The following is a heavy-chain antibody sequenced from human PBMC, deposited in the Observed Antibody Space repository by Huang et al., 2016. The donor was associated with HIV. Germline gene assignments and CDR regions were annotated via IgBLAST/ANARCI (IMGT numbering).Heavy chain of an antibody. Sequence: DVQLVESGGGLVKPGGSLRLSCAASGFSFDSFALHWVRQAAGKGLGGVDSITESSSFKDYAGSLTGRFTVSRDNAKNSLYLQMNSLRPEDTAVYYCVRENYGSGSTLHWFDPWGQGTLVTVSS. J-gene: IGHJ5*02. CDR3: VRENYGSGSTLHWFDP. D-gene: IGHD3-10*01. V-gene: IGHV3-21*01. CDR1: GFSFDSFA. CDR2: ITESSSFK.